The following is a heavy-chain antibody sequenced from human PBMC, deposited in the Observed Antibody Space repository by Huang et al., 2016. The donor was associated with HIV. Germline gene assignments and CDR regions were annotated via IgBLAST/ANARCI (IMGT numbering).Heavy chain of an antibody. J-gene: IGHJ4*02. CDR1: GYTFSNYA. V-gene: IGHV7-4-1*02. CDR3: ARPHDYVWGSYRSAFDC. CDR2: IDSNTGNP. D-gene: IGHD3-16*02. Sequence: QVQLVQSGSELKKPGASVKVSCKASGYTFSNYAINWVRQAPGQGLEWMGWIDSNTGNPTYAQGFTGRFVFYLDTSVSTAYLQISSLKAEDTAVYYCARPHDYVWGSYRSAFDCWGQGTLVTVSS.